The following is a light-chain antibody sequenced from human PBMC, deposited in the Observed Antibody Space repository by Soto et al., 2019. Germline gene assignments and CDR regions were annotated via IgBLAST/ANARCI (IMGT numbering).Light chain of an antibody. Sequence: EIVLTQSPGNLSLSPGERATLSCRASQSVSSSYLAWYQQKPGHAPRLLIYGASSRATGIPDRFSGSGSGTDFTLTISRLEPEYIAVYYCQQYGSSPLTFVGGTKVEIK. CDR2: GAS. CDR1: QSVSSSY. V-gene: IGKV3-20*01. CDR3: QQYGSSPLT. J-gene: IGKJ4*01.